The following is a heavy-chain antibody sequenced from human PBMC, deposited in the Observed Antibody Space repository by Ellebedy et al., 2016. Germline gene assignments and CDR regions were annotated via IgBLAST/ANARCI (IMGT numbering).Heavy chain of an antibody. CDR2: ISSSSSYI. CDR1: GFTFSSYS. Sequence: GESLKISCAASGFTFSSYSMNWVRQAPGKGLEWVSSISSSSSYIYYADSVKGRFTISRDNAKNSLYLQINSLRAEDTAVYYCARGVGMYYFDYWGLGTLVTVSS. D-gene: IGHD1-26*01. CDR3: ARGVGMYYFDY. J-gene: IGHJ4*02. V-gene: IGHV3-21*01.